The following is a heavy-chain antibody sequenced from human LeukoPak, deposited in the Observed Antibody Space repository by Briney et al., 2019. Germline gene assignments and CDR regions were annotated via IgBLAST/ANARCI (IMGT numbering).Heavy chain of an antibody. D-gene: IGHD3-22*01. V-gene: IGHV3-30-3*01. J-gene: IGHJ4*02. CDR1: GFTFSSYA. CDR3: ARDPGYYDSRLPFFDY. CDR2: ISYDGSNK. Sequence: GGSLRLSCAASGFTFSSYAMHWVSQAPGKGLEWVAVISYDGSNKYYADSVKGRFTISRDNSKNTLYLQMNSLRAEDTAVYYCARDPGYYDSRLPFFDYWGQGTLVTVSS.